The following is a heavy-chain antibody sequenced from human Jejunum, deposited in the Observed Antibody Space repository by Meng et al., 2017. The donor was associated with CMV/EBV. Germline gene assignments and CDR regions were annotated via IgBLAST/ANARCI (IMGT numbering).Heavy chain of an antibody. Sequence: QVQLVGAGGGVVQPGDSLRLSCAASGFTFSSYGIHWVRQAPGKGLEWVAFIRNDGSDKYYADSVKGRFTMSRDNSRTTVSLQMNRLRPEDTAIYYCAKERDLVSTTYYFDCWGQGTLVTVSS. V-gene: IGHV3-30*02. J-gene: IGHJ4*02. CDR2: IRNDGSDK. D-gene: IGHD2/OR15-2a*01. CDR3: AKERDLVSTTYYFDC. CDR1: GFTFSSYG.